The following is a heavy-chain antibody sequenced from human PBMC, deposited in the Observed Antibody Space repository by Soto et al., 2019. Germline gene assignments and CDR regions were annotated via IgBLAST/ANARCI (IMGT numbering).Heavy chain of an antibody. V-gene: IGHV4-59*08. CDR1: GGSISSYY. Sequence: SETLSLTCTVSGGSISSYYWSWIRQPPWKGLKWIGYIYYSGSTNYNPSLKSRVTISVDTSKNQFSLKLSSVTAADTAVYYCARHIGSVGYYYNYMDVWGKGTTVTVS. CDR3: ARHIGSVGYYYNYMDV. D-gene: IGHD3-10*01. J-gene: IGHJ6*03. CDR2: IYYSGST.